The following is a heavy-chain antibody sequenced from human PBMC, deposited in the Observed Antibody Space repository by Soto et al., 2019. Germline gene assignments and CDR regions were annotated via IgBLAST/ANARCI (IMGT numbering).Heavy chain of an antibody. CDR1: GYSFTSYW. Sequence: AESLKISCNGSGYSFTSYWIGWVRQMPGKGLEWMGIIYPGDSDTRYSPSFQGQVTISADKSISTAYLQWSSLKASDTAMYYCARRITMVRGVFDYWGQGTLVTAPQ. D-gene: IGHD3-10*01. CDR2: IYPGDSDT. V-gene: IGHV5-51*01. J-gene: IGHJ4*02. CDR3: ARRITMVRGVFDY.